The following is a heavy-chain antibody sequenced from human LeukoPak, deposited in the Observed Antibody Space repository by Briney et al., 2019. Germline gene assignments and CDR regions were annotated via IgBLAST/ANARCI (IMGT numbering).Heavy chain of an antibody. V-gene: IGHV1-2*02. CDR3: ATHYDFSTLDY. J-gene: IGHJ4*02. D-gene: IGHD3-3*01. CDR2: INPNSGAT. CDR1: GYTFTGYY. Sequence: ASVKVSCKASGYTFTGYYMHWVRQAPGQGLEWMGWINPNSGATNYAQKFQGRVTMTRDTSISTAYMELSRLRSDDPAVYYCATHYDFSTLDYWGQGTLVTVSS.